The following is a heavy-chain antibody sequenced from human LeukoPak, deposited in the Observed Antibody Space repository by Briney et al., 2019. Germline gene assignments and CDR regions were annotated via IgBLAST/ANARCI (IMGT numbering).Heavy chain of an antibody. CDR2: IYYSGST. CDR1: GGSISSYY. CDR3: ARDQQNWGGFDY. J-gene: IGHJ4*02. V-gene: IGHV4-59*01. D-gene: IGHD7-27*01. Sequence: PSETLSLTCTVPGGSISSYYWSWIRQPPGKGLEWIGYIYYSGSTNYNPSLKSRVTISVDTSKTQFSLKLSSVTAADTAVYYCARDQQNWGGFDYWGQGTLVTVSS.